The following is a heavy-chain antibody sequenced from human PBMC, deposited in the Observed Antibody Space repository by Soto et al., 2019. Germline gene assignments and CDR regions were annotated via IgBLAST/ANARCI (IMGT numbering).Heavy chain of an antibody. CDR3: ARGRYCLTGRCFPNWFDS. CDR1: GDSISTVDYF. CDR2: IYKSTTT. D-gene: IGHD2-15*01. Sequence: PSETLSLTCSVSGDSISTVDYFWAWIRQPPGQALEYIGYIYKSTTTYYNPSFESRVAISLDTSKSQFSLHVTSVTAADTAVYFCARGRYCLTGRCFPNWFDSWGQGTLVTVSS. J-gene: IGHJ5*01. V-gene: IGHV4-30-4*01.